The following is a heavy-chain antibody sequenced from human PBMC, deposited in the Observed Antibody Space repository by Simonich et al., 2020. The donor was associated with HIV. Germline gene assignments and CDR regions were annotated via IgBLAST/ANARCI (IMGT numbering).Heavy chain of an antibody. D-gene: IGHD1-26*01. Sequence: QVQLVQSGAEVTKPGASVQVSCKASGYTFTDYNIHWVRQAPGQGLEWMGRVNPNSGGTDNPQKIQGRVTMTRDKSITTAYMELSRLRSDDTAFYYCATHGPGSYSSALDIWGQGTMVTVSS. CDR3: ATHGPGSYSSALDI. CDR2: VNPNSGGT. J-gene: IGHJ3*02. V-gene: IGHV1-2*06. CDR1: GYTFTDYN.